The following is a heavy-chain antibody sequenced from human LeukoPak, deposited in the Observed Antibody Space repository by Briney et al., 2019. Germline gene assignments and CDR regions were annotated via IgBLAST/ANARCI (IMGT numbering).Heavy chain of an antibody. CDR1: GYTFTSYG. V-gene: IGHV1-18*01. J-gene: IGHJ6*03. CDR3: ARGENDFWSGYYLDYYYYMDV. D-gene: IGHD3-3*01. CDR2: ISAYNGNT. Sequence: ASVKVSCKDSGYTFTSYGISWVRQAPGQGLEWMGWISAYNGNTNYAQKLPGRVTMTTDTSTSTAYMELRSLRSDDTAVYYCARGENDFWSGYYLDYYYYMDVWGKGTTVTVSS.